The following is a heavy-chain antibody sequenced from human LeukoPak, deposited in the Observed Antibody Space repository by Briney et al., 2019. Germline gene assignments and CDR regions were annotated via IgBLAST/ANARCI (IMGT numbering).Heavy chain of an antibody. Sequence: SETLSLTCAVYGGSFSGYYWSWIRQPPGKGLEWIGEINHSGSTNYDPSLKSRVTISVDTSKNQFSLKLSSVTAADTAVYYCARESYSSDYWGQGTLVTVSS. CDR2: INHSGST. J-gene: IGHJ4*02. D-gene: IGHD5-18*01. CDR1: GGSFSGYY. CDR3: ARESYSSDY. V-gene: IGHV4-34*01.